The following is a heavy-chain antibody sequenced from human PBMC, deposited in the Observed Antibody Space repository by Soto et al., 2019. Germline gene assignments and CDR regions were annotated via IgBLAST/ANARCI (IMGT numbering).Heavy chain of an antibody. V-gene: IGHV4-59*01. J-gene: IGHJ4*02. CDR3: ARDRKGLGY. CDR1: GGSISSYY. CDR2: IYYSGST. Sequence: QVQLQESGPGLVKPSETLSLTCTVSGGSISSYYWSWIRQPPGKGLEWIGYIYYSGSTNYNPSLKSRVTISVDTSKNQFSLKLSSVTAADTAVYYCARDRKGLGYWGQGTLATVSS.